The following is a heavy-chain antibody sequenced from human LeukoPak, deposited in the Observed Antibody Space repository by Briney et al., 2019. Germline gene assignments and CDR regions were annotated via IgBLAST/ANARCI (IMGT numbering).Heavy chain of an antibody. D-gene: IGHD3-10*01. J-gene: IGHJ4*02. CDR2: INAGNGNT. Sequence: ASVKVSCKASGYTFTSYGISWVRQAPGQRLEWMGWINAGNGNTKYSQKFQGRVTITRDTSASTAYMELSSLRSEDTAVYYCARGLLWFGELGYWGQGTLVTVSS. CDR1: GYTFTSYG. CDR3: ARGLLWFGELGY. V-gene: IGHV1-3*01.